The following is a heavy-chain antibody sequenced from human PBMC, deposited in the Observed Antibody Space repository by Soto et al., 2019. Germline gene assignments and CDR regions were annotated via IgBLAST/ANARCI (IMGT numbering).Heavy chain of an antibody. Sequence: EVHLVESGGGLVKPGGSLRLSCAVSGFTFSSCTMNWVRQAPGKGLEWVSSISPSTSHIYYADSVKGRSTISRDNAKNSPFLQRNSLRAEDTAVYYCSGCSGGACHQNYGMDVWGQGTTVIVAS. CDR2: ISPSTSHI. V-gene: IGHV3-21*01. CDR1: GFTFSSCT. J-gene: IGHJ6*02. D-gene: IGHD2-15*01. CDR3: SGCSGGACHQNYGMDV.